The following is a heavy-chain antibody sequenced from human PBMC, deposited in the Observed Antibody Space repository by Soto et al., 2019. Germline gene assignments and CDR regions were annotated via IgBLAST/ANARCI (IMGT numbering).Heavy chain of an antibody. J-gene: IGHJ4*02. CDR2: IYYSGST. D-gene: IGHD4-17*01. CDR3: TRVGGYYGDYPNFDY. Sequence: SETLSLTCTVYGGSIRSYHWSWIRQPPGKGLEWIGNIYYSGSTNYNPSRKSRVTMSVDMSKNQVSLKLSSVTAADTAVYYCTRVGGYYGDYPNFDYWGQGALVTVSS. V-gene: IGHV4-59*01. CDR1: GGSIRSYH.